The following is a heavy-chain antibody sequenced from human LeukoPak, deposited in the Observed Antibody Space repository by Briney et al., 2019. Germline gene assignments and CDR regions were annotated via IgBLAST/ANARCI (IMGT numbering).Heavy chain of an antibody. CDR3: AKKAYYYRSGTYDPFDY. V-gene: IGHV3-23*01. CDR1: RFPFSSYV. D-gene: IGHD3-10*01. Sequence: GGSLRLSCAASRFPFSSYVMTWVRQAPGKGLEWVSGISDTGGNTYYADSVKGRFTISRDNSKNTLYLQMNSLRVEDTAVYYCAKKAYYYRSGTYDPFDYWGRGTLVTVSS. J-gene: IGHJ4*02. CDR2: ISDTGGNT.